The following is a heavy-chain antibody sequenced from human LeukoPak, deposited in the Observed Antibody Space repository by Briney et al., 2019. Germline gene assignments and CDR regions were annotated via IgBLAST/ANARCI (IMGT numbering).Heavy chain of an antibody. CDR1: GGSISSSSYY. Sequence: SETLSLTCTVSGGSISSSSYYWGWIRQPPGKGLEWIGSIYYSGSTYYNPSLKSRVTISVDTYKNQFSLKLSSVTAADTAVYYCASFSGYYYDSSGYYNYFDYWGQGTLVTVSS. D-gene: IGHD3-22*01. CDR2: IYYSGST. V-gene: IGHV4-39*01. CDR3: ASFSGYYYDSSGYYNYFDY. J-gene: IGHJ4*02.